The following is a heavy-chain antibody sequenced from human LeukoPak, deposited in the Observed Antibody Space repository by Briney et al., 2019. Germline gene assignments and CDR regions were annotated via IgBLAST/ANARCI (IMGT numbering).Heavy chain of an antibody. CDR3: ARGLGRFLEWLGNYYYMDV. Sequence: GASVKVSCKASGGTFSSYAISWVRQAPGQGLEWMGGIIPIFGTANYAQKFQGRVTITADESTSTAYMELSSLRSEDTAVYYCARGLGRFLEWLGNYYYMDVWGKGTTVTVSS. V-gene: IGHV1-69*13. J-gene: IGHJ6*03. CDR2: IIPIFGTA. D-gene: IGHD3-3*01. CDR1: GGTFSSYA.